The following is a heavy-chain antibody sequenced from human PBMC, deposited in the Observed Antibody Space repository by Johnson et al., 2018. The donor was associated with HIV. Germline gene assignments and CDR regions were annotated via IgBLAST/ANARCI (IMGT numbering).Heavy chain of an antibody. CDR3: TREGRTVAAFTVGAFEI. CDR1: GFSFSDHY. CDR2: TRNKANSYTT. V-gene: IGHV3-72*01. D-gene: IGHD6-19*01. J-gene: IGHJ3*02. Sequence: VQLVESGGGLVQPGGSLRLSCAASGFSFSDHYMDWVRQAPGKGLDWVGRTRNKANSYTTEYAASVKGRFIISRDDSKNTLYLQMNSLKTEDTAVYYCTREGRTVAAFTVGAFEIWGQGTMVTVSS.